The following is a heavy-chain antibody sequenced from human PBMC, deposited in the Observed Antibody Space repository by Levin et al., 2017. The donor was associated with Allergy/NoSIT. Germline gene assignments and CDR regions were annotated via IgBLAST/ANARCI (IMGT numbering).Heavy chain of an antibody. CDR2: INPNSGGT. CDR3: ARTTTVTTELDY. D-gene: IGHD4-17*01. V-gene: IGHV1-2*02. J-gene: IGHJ4*02. Sequence: PGESLKISCKASGYTFTGYYMHWVRQAPGQGLEWMGWINPNSGGTNYAQKFQGRVTMTRDTSISTAYMELSRLRSDDTAVYYCARTTTVTTELDYWGQGTLVTVSS. CDR1: GYTFTGYY.